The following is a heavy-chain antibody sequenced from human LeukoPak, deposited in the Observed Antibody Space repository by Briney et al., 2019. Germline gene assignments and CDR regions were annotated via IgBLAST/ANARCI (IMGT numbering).Heavy chain of an antibody. D-gene: IGHD6-13*01. Sequence: GGSLRLSCAASGLTFDDYGMSWVRQAPGKGLEWVSGINLNGGSTGYADSVKGRFTISRDNAKNSLYLQMNSLRAEDTALYYCARDPWGIASSRLFDYWGQGTLVTVSS. J-gene: IGHJ4*02. CDR1: GLTFDDYG. V-gene: IGHV3-20*04. CDR2: INLNGGST. CDR3: ARDPWGIASSRLFDY.